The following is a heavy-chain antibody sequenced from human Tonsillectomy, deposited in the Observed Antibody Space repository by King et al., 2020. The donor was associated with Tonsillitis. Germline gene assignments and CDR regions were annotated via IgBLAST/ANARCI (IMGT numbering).Heavy chain of an antibody. Sequence: VQLVESGGGLMQPGGSLRLSCVASGFSVSSYYMSWVRQAPGKGLECVSVVYGCGTTYFAGFVKGRFTSSSDKSENTLYLQMNSLRAEDTAMYYCARVNYYDSSGYWSPYYFDYWGQGTLVTVSS. J-gene: IGHJ4*02. V-gene: IGHV3-53*01. D-gene: IGHD3-22*01. CDR2: VYGCGTT. CDR1: GFSVSSYY. CDR3: ARVNYYDSSGYWSPYYFDY.